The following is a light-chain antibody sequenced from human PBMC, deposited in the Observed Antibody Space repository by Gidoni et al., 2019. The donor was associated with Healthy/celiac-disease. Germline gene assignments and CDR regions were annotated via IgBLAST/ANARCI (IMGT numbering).Light chain of an antibody. CDR3: QQYGSSHT. CDR1: QSVTSSY. J-gene: IGKJ2*01. CDR2: GAS. V-gene: IGKV3-20*01. Sequence: EIVLPQSPGTLSLSPGERATLSCRASQSVTSSYLAWYQQKPGQAPRLLIYGASSRATGIPDRFSGSGSGTDFTLTISRLEPEDFAVYYCQQYGSSHTFGQXTKLEIK.